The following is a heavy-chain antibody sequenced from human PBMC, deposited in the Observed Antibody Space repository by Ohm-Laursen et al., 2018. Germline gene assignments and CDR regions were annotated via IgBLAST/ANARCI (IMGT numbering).Heavy chain of an antibody. V-gene: IGHV3-7*01. Sequence: SLRLSCTASGFSLSTYWMSWVRQAPGKGLEWVANIKQDGSEKYYVDSVKGRFTISRDNAKNSLYLQMNSLRAEDTAVYYCATDFLLSGFCWGQGTLVTVSS. CDR3: ATDFLLSGFC. CDR1: GFSLSTYW. J-gene: IGHJ4*02. D-gene: IGHD3-10*01. CDR2: IKQDGSEK.